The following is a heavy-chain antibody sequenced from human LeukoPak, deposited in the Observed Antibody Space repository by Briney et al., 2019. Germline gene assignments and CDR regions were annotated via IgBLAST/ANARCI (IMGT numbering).Heavy chain of an antibody. Sequence: ASVKVSCKASGYTFTGYYMHWVRQAPGQGLEWMGWINPNSGGTNYAQKFQGRVTMTRDTSISTAYMELSRLRSDDTAVYYCARTRRFHDSNWFDPWGQGTLVTVSS. CDR1: GYTFTGYY. J-gene: IGHJ5*02. CDR3: ARTRRFHDSNWFDP. V-gene: IGHV1-2*02. D-gene: IGHD2-21*02. CDR2: INPNSGGT.